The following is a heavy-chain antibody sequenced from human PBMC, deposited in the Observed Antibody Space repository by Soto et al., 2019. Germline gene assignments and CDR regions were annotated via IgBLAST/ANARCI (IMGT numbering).Heavy chain of an antibody. Sequence: HPGGSLRLSCAASGFTFSAYAMTWVRQAPGKGLEWVSYISSSSSTIHYADSVKGRFIISRDNAKNSLYLQMNSLRVEDTALYYCATYSNVGYYYYMDVWGKGTTVTVSS. CDR2: ISSSSSTI. J-gene: IGHJ6*03. CDR3: ATYSNVGYYYYMDV. V-gene: IGHV3-48*01. CDR1: GFTFSAYA. D-gene: IGHD5-12*01.